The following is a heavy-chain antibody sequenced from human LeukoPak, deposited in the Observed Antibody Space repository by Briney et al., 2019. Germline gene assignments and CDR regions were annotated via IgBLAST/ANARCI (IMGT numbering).Heavy chain of an antibody. V-gene: IGHV4-59*01. CDR3: AGFLGSGYYSDY. CDR2: IYYSGST. CDR1: GGSISSYY. J-gene: IGHJ4*02. Sequence: SETLSLTCTVSGGSISSYYWSWIRQPPGKGLEWIGYIYYSGSTNYNPSLKSRATISVDTSKNQFSLKLSSVTAADTAVYYGAGFLGSGYYSDYWGQGTLVTVSS. D-gene: IGHD3-22*01.